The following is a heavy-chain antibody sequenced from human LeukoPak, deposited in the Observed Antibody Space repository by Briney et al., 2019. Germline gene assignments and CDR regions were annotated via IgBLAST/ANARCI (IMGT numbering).Heavy chain of an antibody. CDR1: GGSISGHY. J-gene: IGHJ5*02. V-gene: IGHV4-4*07. Sequence: SETLSLTCTVSGGSISGHYWSWIRQPAGKGLEWIGRIYMTGSTNYNPSLKSRVTMSVDMSKNQFSLKLSSVTAADTAVYFCARVALFDSGSYYWFDPWGQGTLVTVSS. CDR3: ARVALFDSGSYYWFDP. D-gene: IGHD3-10*01. CDR2: IYMTGST.